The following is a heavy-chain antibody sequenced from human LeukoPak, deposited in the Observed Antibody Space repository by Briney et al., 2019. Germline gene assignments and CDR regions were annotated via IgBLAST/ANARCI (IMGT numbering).Heavy chain of an antibody. V-gene: IGHV3-48*03. J-gene: IGHJ4*02. D-gene: IGHD3-9*01. CDR3: ASANFDRRHFDY. CDR2: ISSSGSTI. Sequence: GGSLRLSCAASGFTFSSYEMNWVRQAPGKGLEWVSYISSSGSTIYYADSVKGRFTISRDNAKNSLYLQMNSLRAEDTAVYYCASANFDRRHFDYWGQGTLVTVSS. CDR1: GFTFSSYE.